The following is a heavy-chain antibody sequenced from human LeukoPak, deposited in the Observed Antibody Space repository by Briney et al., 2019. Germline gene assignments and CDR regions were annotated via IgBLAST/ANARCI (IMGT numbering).Heavy chain of an antibody. Sequence: GGSLRLSCAASGFTVSSNYMGWVRQAPGKGLEWVSVIYSGGSTYYADSVKGRFTISRDNSKNTLYLQMNSLRAEDTAVYYCARGLSPSGFDYWGQGTLVTVSS. V-gene: IGHV3-66*01. D-gene: IGHD6-6*01. CDR3: ARGLSPSGFDY. CDR2: IYSGGST. J-gene: IGHJ4*02. CDR1: GFTVSSNY.